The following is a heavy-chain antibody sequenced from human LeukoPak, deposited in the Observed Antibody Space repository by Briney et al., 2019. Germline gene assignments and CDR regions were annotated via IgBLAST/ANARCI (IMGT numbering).Heavy chain of an antibody. CDR2: IIPIFGTA. CDR1: GGTFSSYA. J-gene: IGHJ4*02. Sequence: SVKVSCKVSGGTFSSYAISWVRQAPGQGLEWMGGIIPIFGTANYAQKFQGRVTITADESTSTAYMELSSLRSEDTAVYYCARAPPYYYDSSGYFDYWGQGTLVTVSS. V-gene: IGHV1-69*13. D-gene: IGHD3-22*01. CDR3: ARAPPYYYDSSGYFDY.